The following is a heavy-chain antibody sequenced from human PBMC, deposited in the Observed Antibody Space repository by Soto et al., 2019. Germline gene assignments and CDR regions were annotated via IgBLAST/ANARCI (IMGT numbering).Heavy chain of an antibody. CDR1: GFTFSSYA. D-gene: IGHD6-19*01. CDR2: ISYDENKK. Sequence: QVQLVESGGGVVQPGRSLRLSCAASGFTFSSYAMHWVRQAPGKGLEWVAVISYDENKKYYADSVKGRLTISRDNSKSTLYLQMNSLRPDDTAVYYCAKDNRVAGMTGDFWYFNLWGRGTLVTVSS. V-gene: IGHV3-30*18. J-gene: IGHJ2*01. CDR3: AKDNRVAGMTGDFWYFNL.